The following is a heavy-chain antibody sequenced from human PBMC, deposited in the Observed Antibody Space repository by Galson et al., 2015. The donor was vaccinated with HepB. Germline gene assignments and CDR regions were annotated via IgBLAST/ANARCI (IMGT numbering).Heavy chain of an antibody. CDR3: ARGALVVVLDATQNNWFDP. CDR2: ISAYNRKK. V-gene: IGHV1-18*01. CDR1: GYTFSSYS. Sequence: SVKVSCKASGYTFSSYSITWVRQAPGQGLEWMGWISAYNRKKDYAWQLQGRVTMTTDTSTSTAYMELKSLRSDDTAVYYCARGALVVVLDATQNNWFDPWGQGTLVTVSS. D-gene: IGHD2-15*01. J-gene: IGHJ5*02.